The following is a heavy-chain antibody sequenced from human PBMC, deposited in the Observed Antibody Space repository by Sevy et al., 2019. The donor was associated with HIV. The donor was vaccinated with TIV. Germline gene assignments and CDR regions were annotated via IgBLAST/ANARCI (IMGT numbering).Heavy chain of an antibody. D-gene: IGHD6-19*01. CDR2: IHYFGSA. V-gene: IGHV4-59*01. J-gene: IGHJ6*02. CDR1: GGSISDYY. CDR3: ARDTSGYSSGWYPYYNYYGLDV. Sequence: SETLSLTCTVSGGSISDYYWNWIRQPPGRGLEWIGQIHYFGSAKYNPSLKSRVTISLDTSNNQFSLKVTSVTAADTAVYYCARDTSGYSSGWYPYYNYYGLDVWGQGTTVTVSS.